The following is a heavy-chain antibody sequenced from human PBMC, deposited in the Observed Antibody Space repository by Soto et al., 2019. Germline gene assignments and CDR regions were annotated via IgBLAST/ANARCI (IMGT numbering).Heavy chain of an antibody. V-gene: IGHV3-15*07. Sequence: PGVSLILSCGASGFPFIDPWMNWVSKEKGKGLEWVGRIKSKTDGGTTDYAAPVKGRFTISRDDSKDTLYLQMNSLKTEDTAVYYCTTEFDYYDSSGYYYATDYWGQGALVTVSS. CDR1: GFPFIDPW. D-gene: IGHD3-22*01. J-gene: IGHJ4*02. CDR2: IKSKTDGGTT. CDR3: TTEFDYYDSSGYYYATDY.